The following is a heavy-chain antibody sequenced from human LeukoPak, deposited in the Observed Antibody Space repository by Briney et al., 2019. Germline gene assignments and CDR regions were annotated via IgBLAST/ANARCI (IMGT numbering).Heavy chain of an antibody. CDR3: ARHQYDYVWGSYLQWGPSFDY. V-gene: IGHV4-39*01. CDR1: GGSISSSSYS. CDR2: IYYSGST. J-gene: IGHJ4*02. D-gene: IGHD3-16*02. Sequence: PSETLSLTCTVSGGSISSSSYSWGWIRQPPGKGLEWIGSIYYSGSTYYNPSLKSRVTISVDTSKNQFSLKLSSVTAADTAVYYCARHQYDYVWGSYLQWGPSFDYWGQGTLVTVSS.